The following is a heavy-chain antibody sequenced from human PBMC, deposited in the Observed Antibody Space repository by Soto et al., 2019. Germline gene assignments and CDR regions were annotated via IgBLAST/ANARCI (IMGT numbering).Heavy chain of an antibody. Sequence: QITLKESGPTLVIPTQTLTLTCTFSGFSLNTRGVGVGWIRQPPGKALEWVALIHWDDEKRYSPSLRNTLTSPMVTSKNQVSLIMTIMDPVDTATYYSAYTPFVLGSVWTFDFWGQGTLVTLSS. CDR1: GFSLNTRGVG. D-gene: IGHD6-19*01. CDR3: AYTPFVLGSVWTFDF. CDR2: IHWDDEK. J-gene: IGHJ4*02. V-gene: IGHV2-5*02.